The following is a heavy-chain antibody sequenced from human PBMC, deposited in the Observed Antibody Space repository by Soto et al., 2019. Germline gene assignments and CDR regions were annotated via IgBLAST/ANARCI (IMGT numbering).Heavy chain of an antibody. D-gene: IGHD3-10*01. Sequence: PVGSLRLSCTPSGFTFDDYALSWVRQAPGKGLEWVGFIRSKHYGGTTEYAASVKGRFTISRGDSKSIAYLQMNSLKTEDTAVYYCTRTDYYYDSGSYYPFDYWGQGTLVTVSS. V-gene: IGHV3-49*04. CDR2: IRSKHYGGTT. CDR3: TRTDYYYDSGSYYPFDY. J-gene: IGHJ4*02. CDR1: GFTFDDYA.